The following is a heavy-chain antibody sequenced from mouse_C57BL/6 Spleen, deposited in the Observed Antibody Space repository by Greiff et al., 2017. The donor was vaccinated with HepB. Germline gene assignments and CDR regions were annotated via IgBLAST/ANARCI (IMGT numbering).Heavy chain of an antibody. CDR2: IYPGDGDT. J-gene: IGHJ4*01. CDR3: ARSYYYGSSYSYAMDY. Sequence: VQLVESGAELVKPGASVKISCKASGYAFSSYWMNWVKQRPGKGLEWIGQIYPGDGDTNYNGKFKGKATLTADKSSSTAYMQLSSLTSEDSAVYFCARSYYYGSSYSYAMDYWGQGTSVTVSS. CDR1: GYAFSSYW. V-gene: IGHV1-80*01. D-gene: IGHD1-1*01.